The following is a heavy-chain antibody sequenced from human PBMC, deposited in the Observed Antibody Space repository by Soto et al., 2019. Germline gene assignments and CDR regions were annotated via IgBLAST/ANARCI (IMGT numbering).Heavy chain of an antibody. J-gene: IGHJ6*02. CDR3: ARDWGKWPGGSSSSWSYYYYGMDV. CDR2: ISSSSSYI. D-gene: IGHD6-13*01. Sequence: EVQLVESGGGLVKPGGSLRLSCAASGFTFSSYSMNWVRQAPGKGLEWVSSISSSSSYIYYAYSVKGRFTISRDNAKNSLYLQMNSRRAEDTAVYYRARDWGKWPGGSSSSWSYYYYGMDVWGQGTTVTVSS. CDR1: GFTFSSYS. V-gene: IGHV3-21*01.